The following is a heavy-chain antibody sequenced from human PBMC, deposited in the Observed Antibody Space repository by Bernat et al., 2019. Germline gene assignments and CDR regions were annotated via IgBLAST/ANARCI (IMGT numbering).Heavy chain of an antibody. CDR2: IKQDGSEK. CDR1: GFTFSSYW. CDR3: ARDQAYYDILTGPYYYYYGMDV. D-gene: IGHD3-9*01. V-gene: IGHV3-7*01. J-gene: IGHJ6*02. Sequence: EVQLVESGGGLVQPGGSLRLSCAASGFTFSSYWMSWVRQAPGKGLEWVANIKQDGSEKYYVDSVKGRFTISRDNAKNSLYLQMNSLRAEETAVYYCARDQAYYDILTGPYYYYYGMDVWGQGTTVTVSS.